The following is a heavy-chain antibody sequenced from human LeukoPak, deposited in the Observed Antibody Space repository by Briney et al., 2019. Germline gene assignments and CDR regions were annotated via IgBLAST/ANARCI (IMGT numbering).Heavy chain of an antibody. Sequence: GGSLRLSCAASGFTFSSYSMNWVRQAPGKGLEWVSSISCSSSYIYYADSVKGRFTISRDNAKNSLYLQMNSLRAEDTAVYYCARDSDTLTGSPSAFDIWGQGTMLTVSS. CDR1: GFTFSSYS. CDR2: ISCSSSYI. D-gene: IGHD3-9*01. CDR3: ARDSDTLTGSPSAFDI. J-gene: IGHJ3*02. V-gene: IGHV3-21*01.